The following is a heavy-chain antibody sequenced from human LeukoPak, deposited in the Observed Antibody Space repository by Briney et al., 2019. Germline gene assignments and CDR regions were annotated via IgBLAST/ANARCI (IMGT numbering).Heavy chain of an antibody. V-gene: IGHV1-18*01. Sequence: ASVKVSCKASGYTSTNYGISWVRQAPGQGLEWMGWISAYNGHTNYAQKLQGRVTMTIDTSTTTAYMEPRSLRSDDTALYYCARDGHRRYYYGSSGRDDAFDIWGQGTLVTVSS. CDR3: ARDGHRRYYYGSSGRDDAFDI. CDR1: GYTSTNYG. J-gene: IGHJ3*02. D-gene: IGHD3-22*01. CDR2: ISAYNGHT.